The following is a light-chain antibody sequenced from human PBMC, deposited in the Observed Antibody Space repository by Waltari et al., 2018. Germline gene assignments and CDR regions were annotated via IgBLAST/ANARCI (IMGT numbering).Light chain of an antibody. CDR3: QHYGSSPPLT. CDR1: QSVSSSS. CDR2: GSS. Sequence: EIVLTQSPGTLSLSPGGRATLSCRANQSVSSSSLAWYQQKPGQAPRLLIYGSSSRATGIPDRFSGSGSGTDFTLTISRVEPEDYAVYYCQHYGSSPPLTFGGGTKVEMK. J-gene: IGKJ4*01. V-gene: IGKV3-20*01.